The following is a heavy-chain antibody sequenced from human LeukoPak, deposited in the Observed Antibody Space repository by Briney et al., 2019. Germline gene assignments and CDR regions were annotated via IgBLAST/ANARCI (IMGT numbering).Heavy chain of an antibody. V-gene: IGHV1-46*01. Sequence: ASVKVSCNASGYTFTSYYMHWVRQAPGQGLEWMGIINPSGGSTSYAQKFQGRVTMTRDTSTSTVYMELSSLRSEDTAVYYCASEIIAVAAIDYWGQGTLVTVSS. CDR3: ASEIIAVAAIDY. J-gene: IGHJ4*02. CDR1: GYTFTSYY. D-gene: IGHD6-19*01. CDR2: INPSGGST.